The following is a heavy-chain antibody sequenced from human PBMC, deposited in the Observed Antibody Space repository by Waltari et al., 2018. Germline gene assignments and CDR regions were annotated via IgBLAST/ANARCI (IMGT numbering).Heavy chain of an antibody. CDR3: ARVGCSGGSCSVFDY. D-gene: IGHD2-15*01. CDR1: GGSFSGYY. CDR2: INHSGST. V-gene: IGHV4-34*01. J-gene: IGHJ4*02. Sequence: QVQLQQWGAGLLKPSETLSLTCAVYGGSFSGYYWSWIRQPPGKGLEWIGEINHSGSTNYNPSLKSRVTISVDTSKNQFSLKLSSVTAADTAVYYCARVGCSGGSCSVFDYWGQGTLVTVSS.